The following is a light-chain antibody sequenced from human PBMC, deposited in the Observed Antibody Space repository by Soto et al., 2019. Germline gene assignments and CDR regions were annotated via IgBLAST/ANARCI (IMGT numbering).Light chain of an antibody. CDR1: SSDIGRYKF. J-gene: IGLJ2*01. CDR2: EGT. V-gene: IGLV2-14*01. CDR3: SSSTNTNTLVI. Sequence: QSVLTQPASVSGSPGQSVTISCTGTSSDIGRYKFVSWFQQHPGKAPKLLIFEGTNRPSGVSNRFSDSKSGNTASLTISGLQAEDEAIYFCSSSTNTNTLVIFGGGTKVTVL.